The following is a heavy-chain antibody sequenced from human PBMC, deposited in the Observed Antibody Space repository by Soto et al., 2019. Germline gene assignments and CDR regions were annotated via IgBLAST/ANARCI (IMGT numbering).Heavy chain of an antibody. V-gene: IGHV3-48*01. CDR3: ARDLSWGSNWYYYMDV. CDR2: ISSSSSVI. D-gene: IGHD7-27*01. J-gene: IGHJ6*03. CDR1: GFILSDCA. Sequence: EVQLVESGGGLVQPGGSLRLSCATSGFILSDCAMNWVRQAPGKGLEWVSYISSSSSVIDYADSVKGRVTVSRDNARHSLYLQMDSLRAEDTAVYYCARDLSWGSNWYYYMDVWGKGTTVTVSS.